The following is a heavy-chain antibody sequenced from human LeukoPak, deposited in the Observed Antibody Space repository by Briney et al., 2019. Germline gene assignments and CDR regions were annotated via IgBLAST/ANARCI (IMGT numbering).Heavy chain of an antibody. CDR1: GFTFSSYA. CDR2: ISYDGSNK. V-gene: IGHV3-30*01. J-gene: IGHJ4*02. CDR3: ASPRFRFNGPEYFDY. Sequence: PGGSLRLSCAASGFTFSSYAMHWDRQAPGKGLEWVAVISYDGSNKYYADSVKGRFTISRDNSKNTLYLQMNSLRAEDTAVYYCASPRFRFNGPEYFDYWGQGTLVTVSS. D-gene: IGHD3-10*01.